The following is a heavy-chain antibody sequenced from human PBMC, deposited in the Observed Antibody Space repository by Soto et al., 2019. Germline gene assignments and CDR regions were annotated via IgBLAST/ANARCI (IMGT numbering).Heavy chain of an antibody. CDR3: IRGLPGGFDP. CDR2: IGIGGDT. J-gene: IGHJ5*02. CDR1: GFIFSNYD. D-gene: IGHD3-10*01. V-gene: IGHV3-13*01. Sequence: PVGSLRLSCAASGFIFSNYDMHWVRQTTGKGLEWVSRIGIGGDTNYLGSVKGRFTISRENAKNSLFLQMSSLRAGDTAVYYCIRGLPGGFDPWGQGTLVTVSS.